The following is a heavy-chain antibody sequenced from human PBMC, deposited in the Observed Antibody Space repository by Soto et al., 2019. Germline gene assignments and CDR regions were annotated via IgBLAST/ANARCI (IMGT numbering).Heavy chain of an antibody. Sequence: SETLSLTCSVSGGSISSSSYYWGWIRQPPGKGLEWIGSLYYSGSTYYNPSLKSRVTISVDTSKNQFSLKLSSVTAADTAVYYCARGIVGATTSYYYYGKDVWGEGTTVTVSS. D-gene: IGHD1-26*01. J-gene: IGHJ6*04. CDR2: LYYSGST. CDR1: GGSISSSSYY. CDR3: ARGIVGATTSYYYYGKDV. V-gene: IGHV4-39*01.